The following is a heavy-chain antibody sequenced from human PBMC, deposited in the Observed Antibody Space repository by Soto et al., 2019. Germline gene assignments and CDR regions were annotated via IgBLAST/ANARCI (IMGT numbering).Heavy chain of an antibody. CDR2: IYYSGKT. D-gene: IGHD1-1*01. Sequence: QVQLQESGPGLVKPSETLSLTCTVSGGSISSYYWSWIRQPPGKGLEWIGYIYYSGKTYYNPSLKSRVTISLDTSKNQFSLKLPSVTAADTAVYYCARVGHWNDGLGSWGQGALVTVSS. J-gene: IGHJ5*02. V-gene: IGHV4-59*01. CDR1: GGSISSYY. CDR3: ARVGHWNDGLGS.